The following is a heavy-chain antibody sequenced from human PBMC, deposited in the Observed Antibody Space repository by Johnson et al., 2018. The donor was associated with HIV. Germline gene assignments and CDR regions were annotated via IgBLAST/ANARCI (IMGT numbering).Heavy chain of an antibody. CDR2: ISGSGTT. D-gene: IGHD1-26*01. Sequence: QLVESGGGLVQPGGSLRLSCAASGFTFSTYAMNWVRQAPGKGLEWVSTISGSGTTYYADSVKGRFTISRDNSKNTLYLQMNSLRAEDTAVYSCAKEGSIVGAGFAFDIWGQGTMVTVSS. J-gene: IGHJ3*02. V-gene: IGHV3-23*04. CDR1: GFTFSTYA. CDR3: AKEGSIVGAGFAFDI.